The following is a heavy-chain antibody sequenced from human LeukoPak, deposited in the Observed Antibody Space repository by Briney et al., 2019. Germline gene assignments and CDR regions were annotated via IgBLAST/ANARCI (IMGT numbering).Heavy chain of an antibody. CDR1: GFTFSSYG. V-gene: IGHV3-33*01. CDR2: IWYDGSNK. Sequence: GGSLRLSCAASGFTFSSYGMHWARQAPGKGLEWVAVIWYDGSNKYYADSVKGRFTISRDNSKNTLYLQMNSLRAEDTAVYYCASASAATVVTPFDYWGQGTLVTVSS. D-gene: IGHD4-17*01. CDR3: ASASAATVVTPFDY. J-gene: IGHJ4*02.